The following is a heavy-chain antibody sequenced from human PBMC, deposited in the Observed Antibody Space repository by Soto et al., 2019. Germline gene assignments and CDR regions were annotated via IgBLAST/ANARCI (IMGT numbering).Heavy chain of an antibody. CDR1: GGSISSTSHY. Sequence: QLHLQESGPGLVKPSETLSLTCTVSGGSISSTSHYWGWIRQPPGKGLESIGSIYYSGNTYYSPSLKSRVTISVDTSKNQFSLKLSSVTAADTAVYYCARHRGSGSYYDAFDIWGQGTMVTVSS. J-gene: IGHJ3*02. CDR2: IYYSGNT. CDR3: ARHRGSGSYYDAFDI. D-gene: IGHD3-10*01. V-gene: IGHV4-39*01.